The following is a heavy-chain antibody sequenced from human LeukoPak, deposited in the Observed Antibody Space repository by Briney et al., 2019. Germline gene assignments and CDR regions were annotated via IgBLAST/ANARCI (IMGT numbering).Heavy chain of an antibody. CDR2: FYYSGST. V-gene: IGHV4-39*07. CDR1: GDSISSSNSY. J-gene: IGHJ4*02. D-gene: IGHD3-10*02. CDR3: ARDRLGSGIDY. Sequence: SETLSLTCTVSGDSISSSNSYWGWIRQSPGKGLEWIGSFYYSGSTYYNPSLKSRVAISVGASKNQFSLELSSVTAADTAVYYCARDRLGSGIDYWGQGTLVTVSS.